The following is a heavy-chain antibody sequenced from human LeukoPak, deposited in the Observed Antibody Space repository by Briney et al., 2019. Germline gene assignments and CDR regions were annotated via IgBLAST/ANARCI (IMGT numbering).Heavy chain of an antibody. CDR2: IYYSGST. V-gene: IGHV4-30-4*01. CDR1: GGSISSGDYY. CDR3: ARRHDYGDYVCDY. J-gene: IGHJ4*02. Sequence: PSETLSLTCTVSGGSISSGDYYWSWIRQPPGKGLEWIGYIYYSGSTYYNPSLKSRVTISVDTSKNQFSLKLSSVTAADTAVYYCARRHDYGDYVCDYWGQGTLVTVSS. D-gene: IGHD4-17*01.